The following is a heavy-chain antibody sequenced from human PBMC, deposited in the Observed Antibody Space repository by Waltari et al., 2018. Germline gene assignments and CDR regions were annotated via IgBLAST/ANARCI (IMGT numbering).Heavy chain of an antibody. CDR2: IDTRGRA. CDR3: VRDSPDTNQYYYYMDV. CDR1: GGSISSSY. D-gene: IGHD2-8*01. Sequence: QVQLQESGPGLVQPSATLSLTCTVSGGSISSSYWSWIRQPAGKGLEWIGRIDTRGRANSNPPLKRRVTRSVDTSKNQFALNLSSVTAADTAVYYCVRDSPDTNQYYYYMDVWGKGTTVTVSS. V-gene: IGHV4-4*07. J-gene: IGHJ6*03.